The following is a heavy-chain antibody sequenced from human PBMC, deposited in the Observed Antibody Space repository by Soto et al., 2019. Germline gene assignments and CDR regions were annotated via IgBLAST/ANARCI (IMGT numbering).Heavy chain of an antibody. CDR3: AKDWDYYDSSGYFDAFDI. CDR2: ISGSGVST. CDR1: GFTFSSYA. V-gene: IGHV3-23*01. J-gene: IGHJ3*02. D-gene: IGHD3-22*01. Sequence: PGGALRVSCTASGFTFSSYAMSWVRQAPGKRLEWVSAISGSGVSTYYADSVNGRFTISRDNSKNTLYLQMNSLRAEDTAVYYCAKDWDYYDSSGYFDAFDIWGQGTMVTVSS.